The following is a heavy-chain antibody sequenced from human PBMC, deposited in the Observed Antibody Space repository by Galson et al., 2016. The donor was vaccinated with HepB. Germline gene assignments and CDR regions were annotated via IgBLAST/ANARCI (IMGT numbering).Heavy chain of an antibody. CDR3: ARENWGTFDW. V-gene: IGHV3-11*06. D-gene: IGHD3-16*01. J-gene: IGHJ4*02. CDR2: ISGGSTYT. CDR1: GFSFGVYY. Sequence: LRLSCAASGFSFGVYYMAWIRQAPGKGLEWISSISGGSTYTHYADSVKGRFTIYRDDARNSLFLQVNGLRAEDTAVYYCARENWGTFDWWGQGTPVTVSS.